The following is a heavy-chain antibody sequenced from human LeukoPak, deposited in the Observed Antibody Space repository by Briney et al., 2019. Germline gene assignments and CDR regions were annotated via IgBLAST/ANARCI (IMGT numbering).Heavy chain of an antibody. CDR2: INHSGGT. D-gene: IGHD6-13*01. J-gene: IGHJ5*02. V-gene: IGHV4-34*01. CDR1: GGSFSGYY. CDR3: ARGLATYSSWYWAVWFDL. Sequence: PSETLSLTCAVYGGSFSGYYWRWIRQPRGKGLEGGGEINHSGGTNYNPSLKSRVAISLDTSKNQFSLNLNSVTAADTAVYYCARGLATYSSWYWAVWFDLWGQGTLVTVSS.